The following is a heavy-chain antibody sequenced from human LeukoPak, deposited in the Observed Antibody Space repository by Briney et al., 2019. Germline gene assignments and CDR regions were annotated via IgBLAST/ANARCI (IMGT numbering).Heavy chain of an antibody. V-gene: IGHV1-8*01. Sequence: ASVKVSCKASGYTFTSYDTNWVRQATGQGLEWMGWMNPNSGNTGYAQKFQGRVTMTRNTSISTAYMELSSLRSEDTAVYYCARRDYYGSGGDFDYWGQGTLVTVSS. CDR3: ARRDYYGSGGDFDY. D-gene: IGHD3-10*01. J-gene: IGHJ4*02. CDR1: GYTFTSYD. CDR2: MNPNSGNT.